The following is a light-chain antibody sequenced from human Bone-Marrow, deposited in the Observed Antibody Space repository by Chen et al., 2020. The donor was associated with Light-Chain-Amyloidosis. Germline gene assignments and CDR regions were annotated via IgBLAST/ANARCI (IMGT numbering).Light chain of an antibody. V-gene: IGLV2-8*01. J-gene: IGLJ3*02. CDR2: EVT. CDR1: SSDVGRYNY. Sequence: QSALTPPPSASGSPGQSVTAPCTGTSSDVGRYNYVSWYQQLPGKAPQLMIYEVTKRPSGVPDRFSGSKSGNTASLTVSGLRADDEADYFCSSYAGTNNWVFGGGTKVTVL. CDR3: SSYAGTNNWV.